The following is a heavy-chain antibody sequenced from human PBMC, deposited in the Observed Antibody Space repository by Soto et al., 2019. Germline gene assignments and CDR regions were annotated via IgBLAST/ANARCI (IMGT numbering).Heavy chain of an antibody. V-gene: IGHV4-59*01. Sequence: QVQLQESGPGLVKPSETLSLTCTVSGGSISSYYWSWIRQSPGKGLEWIGYIHYSGSTNYNPSLKSRVTMSVDTSRNQLSLKLSSVTAADTAMYYCARSIDSSGYYFSNCWGQGTLVTVSS. D-gene: IGHD3-22*01. CDR3: ARSIDSSGYYFSNC. J-gene: IGHJ4*02. CDR2: IHYSGST. CDR1: GGSISSYY.